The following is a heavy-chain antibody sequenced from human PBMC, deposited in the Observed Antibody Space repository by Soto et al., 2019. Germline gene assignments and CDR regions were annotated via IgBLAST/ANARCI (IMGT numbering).Heavy chain of an antibody. J-gene: IGHJ3*02. V-gene: IGHV3-53*01. Sequence: LRLSCAASGFTVSSNYMSWVRQAPGKGLEWVSVIYSGGSTYYADSVKGRFTISRDNSKNTLYLQMNSLRAEDTAVYYCARDLKSIGGTDIWGQGTMVTVSS. D-gene: IGHD1-26*01. CDR3: ARDLKSIGGTDI. CDR2: IYSGGST. CDR1: GFTVSSNY.